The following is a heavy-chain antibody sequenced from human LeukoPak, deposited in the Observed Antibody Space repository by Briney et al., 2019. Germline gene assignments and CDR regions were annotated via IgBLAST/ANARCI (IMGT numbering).Heavy chain of an antibody. V-gene: IGHV3-53*01. J-gene: IGHJ4*02. Sequence: GSLRLSCAASGITVSSNFMSWVRQAPGKGLEWVSMIYADGTTHYTDSVKGRFTISRDNSKNTLNLQMVGLRAEDTAAYYCARWYCSITNCYYDYWGQGTLVTVSS. CDR1: GITVSSNF. CDR2: IYADGTT. D-gene: IGHD2-2*01. CDR3: ARWYCSITNCYYDY.